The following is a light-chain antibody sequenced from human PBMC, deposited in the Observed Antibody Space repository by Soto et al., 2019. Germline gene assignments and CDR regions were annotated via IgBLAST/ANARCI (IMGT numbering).Light chain of an antibody. Sequence: IVLTQSPATLSLSPGERATLSCRASQSVSTYLAWYQQKPGQAPRLLIYGASSRATGIPDRFSGSGSGTDFTLTISRLEPEDFAVYYCQQYGSSPPLSFGGGTKVDIK. CDR3: QQYGSSPPLS. CDR1: QSVSTY. J-gene: IGKJ4*01. V-gene: IGKV3-20*01. CDR2: GAS.